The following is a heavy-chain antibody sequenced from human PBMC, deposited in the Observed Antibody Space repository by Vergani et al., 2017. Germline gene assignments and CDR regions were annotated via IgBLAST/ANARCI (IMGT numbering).Heavy chain of an antibody. Sequence: EVQLVESGGGLVKPGGSLRLSCAASGFTFSSYSMNWVRQAPGKGLEWVSSISSSSSYIYYADSVKGRFTISRDNAKNSLYLQMNSLRAEDTAVYYCARDGGRGYSYRFVDYWGQGTLVTVSS. CDR2: ISSSSSYI. V-gene: IGHV3-21*01. J-gene: IGHJ4*02. D-gene: IGHD5-18*01. CDR1: GFTFSSYS. CDR3: ARDGGRGYSYRFVDY.